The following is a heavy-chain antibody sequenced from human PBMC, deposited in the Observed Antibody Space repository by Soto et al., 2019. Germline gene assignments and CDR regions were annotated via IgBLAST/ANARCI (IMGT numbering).Heavy chain of an antibody. CDR1: GFTFSSYA. Sequence: PGGSLRLSCAASGFTFSSYAMSWVRQAPGKGLEWVSAISGSGGGTYYADSVKGRFTISRDNSENTLYVKMNSLRAEDTAIYYCARERVPSGTHLFFDYGMDVWGQGTTVTVSS. V-gene: IGHV3-23*01. CDR2: ISGSGGGT. J-gene: IGHJ6*02. CDR3: ARERVPSGTHLFFDYGMDV. D-gene: IGHD1-26*01.